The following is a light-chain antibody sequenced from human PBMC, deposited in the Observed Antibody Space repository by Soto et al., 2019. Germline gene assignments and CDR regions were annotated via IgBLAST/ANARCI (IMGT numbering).Light chain of an antibody. Sequence: EIVITHAPATLSVXXGEIATLSCRASQSVNRYLAWYQQKPGQAPRLLIYDTSNRATGIPARFSGSGSGTDFTLTISSLEPEDFAVYYCQQREHWPPITFGQGTRL. J-gene: IGKJ5*01. V-gene: IGKV3-11*01. CDR2: DTS. CDR3: QQREHWPPIT. CDR1: QSVNRY.